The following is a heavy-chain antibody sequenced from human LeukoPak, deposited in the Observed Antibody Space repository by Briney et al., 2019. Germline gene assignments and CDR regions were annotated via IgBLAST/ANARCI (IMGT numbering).Heavy chain of an antibody. J-gene: IGHJ4*02. Sequence: SETLSLTCAVSGGSISSSNWWSWVRQPPGKGLEWIGYIYYSGSTNYNPSLKSRVTISVDTSKNQFSLKLSSVTAADTAVYYCARASYYDSSGSFDYWGQGTLVTVSS. D-gene: IGHD3-22*01. CDR2: IYYSGST. CDR3: ARASYYDSSGSFDY. V-gene: IGHV4-4*02. CDR1: GGSISSSNW.